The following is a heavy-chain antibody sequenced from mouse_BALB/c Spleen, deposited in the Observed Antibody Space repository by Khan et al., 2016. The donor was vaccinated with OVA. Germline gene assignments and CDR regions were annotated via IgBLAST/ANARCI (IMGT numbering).Heavy chain of an antibody. J-gene: IGHJ1*01. Sequence: EVQLKQSGPDLVKPSQSLSLTCTVTGYSITSGYSWHWIRQFPGNKLEWMGYIHYSGSTNYNPSLKSRISITRDTSKNQFFLQVNSVTTEDTATFYCARSGTTVVPYWYFDVWGAGTTVTVSS. CDR1: GYSITSGYS. CDR3: ARSGTTVVPYWYFDV. CDR2: IHYSGST. D-gene: IGHD1-1*01. V-gene: IGHV3-1*02.